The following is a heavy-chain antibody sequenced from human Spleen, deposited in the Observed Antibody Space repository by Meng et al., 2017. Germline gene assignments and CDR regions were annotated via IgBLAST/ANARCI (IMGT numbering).Heavy chain of an antibody. D-gene: IGHD6-19*01. J-gene: IGHJ4*02. CDR2: INHSGST. V-gene: IGHV4-34*01. CDR1: GGSFSGYY. CDR3: ARPYSSGWYLHFDY. Sequence: SETLSLTCAVYGGSFSGYYWSWIRQPPGKGLEWIGEINHSGSTNYNPSLKSRVTISVDTSKNQFSLKLSSVTAADTAVYYCARPYSSGWYLHFDYWGQGILVTVSS.